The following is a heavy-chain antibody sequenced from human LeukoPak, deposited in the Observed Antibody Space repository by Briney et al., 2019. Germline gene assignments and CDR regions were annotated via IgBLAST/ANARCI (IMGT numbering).Heavy chain of an antibody. Sequence: GGSLRLSCAASGFTVSSNYMSWVRQAPGKGLEWVSVIYSGGSTYYADSVKGRFTISRDNSKNTLYLRMNSLRAEDTAVYYCASLPLISRGLNWGQGTLVTVSS. V-gene: IGHV3-66*02. CDR1: GFTVSSNY. CDR3: ASLPLISRGLN. CDR2: IYSGGST. J-gene: IGHJ4*02. D-gene: IGHD2-15*01.